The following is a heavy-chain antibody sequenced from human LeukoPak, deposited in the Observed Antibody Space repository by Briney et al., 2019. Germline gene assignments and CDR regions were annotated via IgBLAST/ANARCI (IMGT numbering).Heavy chain of an antibody. CDR2: ISGSGGST. V-gene: IGHV3-23*01. J-gene: IGHJ1*01. CDR1: GFTFSSYA. D-gene: IGHD4-17*01. Sequence: TGGSLRLPCAASGFTFSSYAMSWVRQAPGKGLEWVSAISGSGGSTYYADSVKGRFTISRDNSKNTLYLQMNSLRAEDTAVYYCAKMTTVTPSFFQHWGQGTLVTVSS. CDR3: AKMTTVTPSFFQH.